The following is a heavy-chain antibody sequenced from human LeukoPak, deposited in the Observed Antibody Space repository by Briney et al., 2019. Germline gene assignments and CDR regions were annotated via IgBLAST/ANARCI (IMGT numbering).Heavy chain of an antibody. CDR3: ARGRSGYDFWSGHLYAWFDP. V-gene: IGHV4-39*01. J-gene: IGHJ5*02. Sequence: SETLSLTCTVSGGSISSSSYYWGWIRQPPGKGLEWIGSIYYSGSTYYNPSLKSRVTISVDTSKNQFSLKLSSVTAADTAVYYCARGRSGYDFWSGHLYAWFDPWGQGTLVTVSS. CDR1: GGSISSSSYY. CDR2: IYYSGST. D-gene: IGHD3-3*01.